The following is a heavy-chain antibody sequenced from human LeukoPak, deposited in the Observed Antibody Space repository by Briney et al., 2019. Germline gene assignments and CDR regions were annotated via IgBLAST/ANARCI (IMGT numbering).Heavy chain of an antibody. D-gene: IGHD3-10*01. V-gene: IGHV3-7*04. CDR2: VKYDGSAR. CDR3: ARDHSASGSLDF. Sequence: GGSLRLSCATSGFTLNSHWMNWVRQAPGKGLEWVGNVKYDGSARYYGDSVKGRFTISRDNAKNSLYLQMNSLRVEDTAVYYCARDHSASGSLDFWGQGTLVTVSS. J-gene: IGHJ4*02. CDR1: GFTLNSHW.